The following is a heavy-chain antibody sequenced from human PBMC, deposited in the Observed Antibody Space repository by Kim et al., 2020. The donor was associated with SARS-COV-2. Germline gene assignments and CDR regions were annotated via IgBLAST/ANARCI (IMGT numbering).Heavy chain of an antibody. CDR2: IYTSGST. V-gene: IGHV4-61*02. CDR1: GGSISSGSYY. Sequence: SETLSLTCTVSGGSISSGSYYWSWIRQPAGKGLEWIGRIYTSGSTNYNPSLKSRVTISVDTSKNQFSLKLSSVTAADTAVYYCARDNPQGDAFDIWGQGTMVTVSS. CDR3: ARDNPQGDAFDI. J-gene: IGHJ3*02.